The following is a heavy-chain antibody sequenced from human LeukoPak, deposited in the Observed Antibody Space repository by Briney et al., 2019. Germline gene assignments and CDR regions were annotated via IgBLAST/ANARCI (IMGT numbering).Heavy chain of an antibody. J-gene: IGHJ4*02. CDR2: MNPNSGNT. CDR3: ARGGGVATYHY. D-gene: IGHD5-12*01. V-gene: IGHV1-8*02. Sequence: ASVKVSCKASGYTFTNYGFSWVRQAPGQGLEWMGWMNPNSGNTGYAQKFQGRVTMTRNTSISTAYMELSSLRSEDTAVYYCARGGGVATYHYWGQGTLVTVSS. CDR1: GYTFTNYG.